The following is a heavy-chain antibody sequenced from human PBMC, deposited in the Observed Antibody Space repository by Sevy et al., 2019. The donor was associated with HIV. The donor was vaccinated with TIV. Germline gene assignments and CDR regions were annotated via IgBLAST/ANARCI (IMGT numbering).Heavy chain of an antibody. CDR1: RFSFSSYA. CDR3: AKDGLYGGDFEYFQD. J-gene: IGHJ1*01. D-gene: IGHD2-21*02. CDR2: MTGSGVTI. Sequence: GGSLRLSCAASRFSFSSYAMSWVRQAPGKGLEWVSSMTGSGVTIYYGDSVKGRFTISRDNSKNTLYLQMNSLRAEDTAVYYCAKDGLYGGDFEYFQDWGQGTLVTVSS. V-gene: IGHV3-23*01.